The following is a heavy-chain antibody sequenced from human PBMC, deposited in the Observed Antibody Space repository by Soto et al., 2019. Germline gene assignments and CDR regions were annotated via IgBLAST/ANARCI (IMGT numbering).Heavy chain of an antibody. CDR3: AAYQYRTPFDY. D-gene: IGHD5-18*01. J-gene: IGHJ4*02. CDR2: IVVGSGNT. V-gene: IGHV1-58*01. CDR1: GFTFTSSA. Sequence: SVKVSCKASGFTFTSSAVQCVLQSRGQRLEWIGWIVVGSGNTNYAQKFQERVTITRDMSTSTAYMELSSLRSEDTAVYYCAAYQYRTPFDYWGQGTLVTVSS.